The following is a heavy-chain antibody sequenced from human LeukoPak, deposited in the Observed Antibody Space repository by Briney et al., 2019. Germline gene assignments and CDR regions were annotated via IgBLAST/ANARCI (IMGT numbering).Heavy chain of an antibody. CDR2: IYDGGSI. CDR3: RPAGSYSEY. J-gene: IGHJ4*02. Sequence: PGASLRLSCAVSGFTVSNNHIYWVRQAPGKGLEWVSVIYDGGSIYYADSVKGRFTISRDNSKNTVYLQMHSLRVEDTALYYCRPAGSYSEYGGQGPLVTVS. CDR1: GFTVSNNH. V-gene: IGHV3-66*02. D-gene: IGHD2-21*01.